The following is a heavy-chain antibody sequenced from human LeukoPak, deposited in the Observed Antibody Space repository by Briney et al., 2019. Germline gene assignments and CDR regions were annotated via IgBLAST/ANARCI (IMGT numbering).Heavy chain of an antibody. Sequence: GGSLRLSCAASGFTFSSYSMNWVRQAPGKGLEWVSFISSSRSYIYYADSVKGRFTISRDNAKNSLYLQMNSLRAEDTAVYYCARAGDRITYFDYWGQGTLVTVSS. CDR1: GFTFSSYS. CDR2: ISSSRSYI. V-gene: IGHV3-21*01. D-gene: IGHD1-14*01. CDR3: ARAGDRITYFDY. J-gene: IGHJ4*02.